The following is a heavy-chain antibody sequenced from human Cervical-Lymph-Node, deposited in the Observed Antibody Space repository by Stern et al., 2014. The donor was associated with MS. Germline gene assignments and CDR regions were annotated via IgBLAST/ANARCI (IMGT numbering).Heavy chain of an antibody. CDR2: IIPVLETT. CDR3: ARDLGVGPSVS. Sequence: VQLVESGAEVKKPGSSVKVSCQATGETFSSSAISWVRQAPGQGLEWMGGIIPVLETTHYARKFQVRLTITADTSTSTVHMALSSLTSNDTAVYYCARDLGVGPSVSWGEGTVVTVSS. CDR1: GETFSSSA. V-gene: IGHV1-69*06. D-gene: IGHD1-26*01. J-gene: IGHJ5*02.